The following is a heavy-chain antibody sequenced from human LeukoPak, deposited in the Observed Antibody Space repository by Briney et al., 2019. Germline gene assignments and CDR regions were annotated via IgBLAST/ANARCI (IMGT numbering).Heavy chain of an antibody. D-gene: IGHD4-23*01. CDR3: ARGPDYGGNSL. V-gene: IGHV1-69*13. CDR1: GGTFCSYA. J-gene: IGHJ4*02. Sequence: GASVKVSCKASGGTFCSYAISWVRQAPGQGLEWMGGIIPIFGTANYAQKFQGRVTITADESTSTAYMELSSLRSEDTAVYYCARGPDYGGNSLWGQGTLVTVSS. CDR2: IIPIFGTA.